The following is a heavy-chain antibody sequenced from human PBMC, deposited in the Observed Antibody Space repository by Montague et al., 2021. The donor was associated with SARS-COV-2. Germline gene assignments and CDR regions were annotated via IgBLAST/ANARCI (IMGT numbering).Heavy chain of an antibody. J-gene: IGHJ3*02. V-gene: IGHV4-39*01. D-gene: IGHD3-22*01. CDR1: GGSISSSSYY. CDR3: ARFPTSDYYASKAAPATPEAFDI. Sequence: SETLSLTCTVSGGSISSSSYYWSWIRQPTGKELEWIGSIYYSRSTYYNPSLKSPVTISVDTSKNQFSLKLSSVTAADTAVYYCARFPTSDYYASKAAPATPEAFDIWGQGTMVTVSS. CDR2: IYYSRST.